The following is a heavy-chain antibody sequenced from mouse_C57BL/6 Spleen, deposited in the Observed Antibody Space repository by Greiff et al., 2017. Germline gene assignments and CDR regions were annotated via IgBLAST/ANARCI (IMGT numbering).Heavy chain of an antibody. D-gene: IGHD2-5*01. V-gene: IGHV1-78*01. CDR2: IYPRDGST. Sequence: VQGVESDAELVKPGASVKISCKVSGYTFTDHTIHWMKQRPEQGLEWIGYIYPRDGSTKYNEKFKGKAALTADKSSSTAYMQLNSLTSEDSAVYFCASYYSNYVGGAMDYWGQGTSVTVSS. CDR1: GYTFTDHT. CDR3: ASYYSNYVGGAMDY. J-gene: IGHJ4*01.